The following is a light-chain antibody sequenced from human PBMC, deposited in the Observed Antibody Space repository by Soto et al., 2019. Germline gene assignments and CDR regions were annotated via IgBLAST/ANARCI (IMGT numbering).Light chain of an antibody. CDR3: QQFNSYPS. CDR1: QGISSA. CDR2: DAS. V-gene: IGKV1-13*02. Sequence: AIQLTQSPSSLSASVGDRVTITCRASQGISSALAWYQQKPGKAPKLLIYDASSLESGVPSRFSGSGSGTDFTLTISSLQPEDFGTNYCQQFNSYPSFGGGTKVESK. J-gene: IGKJ4*01.